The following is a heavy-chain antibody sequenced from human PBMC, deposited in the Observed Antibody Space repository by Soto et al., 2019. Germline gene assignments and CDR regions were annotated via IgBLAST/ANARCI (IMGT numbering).Heavy chain of an antibody. CDR2: INPNSGAT. CDR3: ARVRVASGWYNSPDY. V-gene: IGHV1-2*02. CDR1: GYTFTGYN. J-gene: IGHJ4*02. Sequence: ASVKVSCKASGYTFTGYNMHWVRRAPGQGLEGMGWINPNSGATDLAQKFQGRVTMTRDTSISTAYMELSRLRSDDTAMYYCARVRVASGWYNSPDYWGQGTLVTVSS. D-gene: IGHD6-19*01.